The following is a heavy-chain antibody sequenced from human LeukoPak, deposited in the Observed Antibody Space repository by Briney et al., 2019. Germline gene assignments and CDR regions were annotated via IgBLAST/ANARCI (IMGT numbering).Heavy chain of an antibody. V-gene: IGHV1-69*13. CDR3: ARAGAIFGVPGAFDL. Sequence: ASVKVSCKASGGTFSSYAISWVRQAPGQGLEWMGGIIPVYGAATYSQKFQGRVTITADESTTTAYMELRSLRSGDTGIYYCARAGAIFGVPGAFDLWGQGTFVSVSS. CDR1: GGTFSSYA. J-gene: IGHJ3*01. D-gene: IGHD3-3*02. CDR2: IIPVYGAA.